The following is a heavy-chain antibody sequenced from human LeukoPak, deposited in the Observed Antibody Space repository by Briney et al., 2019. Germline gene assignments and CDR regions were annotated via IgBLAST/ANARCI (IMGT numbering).Heavy chain of an antibody. CDR1: GGSFSGYY. Sequence: SETLSLTCAVYGGSFSGYYWGWIRQPPGKGLEWIGEINHSGSTNYNPSLKSRVTISVDTSKNQFSLKLSSVTAADTAVYYCARGIGRNWFDPWGQGTLVTVSS. J-gene: IGHJ5*02. V-gene: IGHV4-34*01. CDR3: ARGIGRNWFDP. CDR2: INHSGST.